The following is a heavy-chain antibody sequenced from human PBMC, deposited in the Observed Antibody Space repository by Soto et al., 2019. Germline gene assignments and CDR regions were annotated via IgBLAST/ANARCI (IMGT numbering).Heavy chain of an antibody. CDR3: AREGSYSAYNFAHGIQLWSFDF. CDR1: GGSISSSSYY. V-gene: IGHV4-39*07. Sequence: SETLSLTCTVSGGSISSSSYYWGWIRQPPGKGLEWIGRIFSSGSTSFNPSLESRVAMSVDTSKNHFSLNLSSVTAADMAVYYCAREGSYSAYNFAHGIQLWSFDFWGQGALVTVSS. J-gene: IGHJ4*02. D-gene: IGHD5-12*01. CDR2: IFSSGST.